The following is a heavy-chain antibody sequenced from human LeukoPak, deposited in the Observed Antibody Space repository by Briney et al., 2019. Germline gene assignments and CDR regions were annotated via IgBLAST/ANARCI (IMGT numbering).Heavy chain of an antibody. V-gene: IGHV4-39*01. Sequence: SETLSLTCTVSGASISSSDYYWGWIRQPPGKGLEWIGSLYSGGLAYYNPPLKSRVTISVDTSKNQFSLKVTSVTAADTAVYSCASGGYSSGWYGSFDIWGQWTVVTVSS. CDR3: ASGGYSSGWYGSFDI. CDR2: LYSGGLA. J-gene: IGHJ3*02. CDR1: GASISSSDYY. D-gene: IGHD6-19*01.